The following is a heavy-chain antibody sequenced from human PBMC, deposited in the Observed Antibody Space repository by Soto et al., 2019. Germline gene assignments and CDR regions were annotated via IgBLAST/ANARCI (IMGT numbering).Heavy chain of an antibody. CDR1: GFTFSSYS. CDR3: ARERAVGIAVALNWFDP. CDR2: ISSSSSTI. D-gene: IGHD6-19*01. J-gene: IGHJ5*02. V-gene: IGHV3-48*02. Sequence: EVQLVESGGGLVQPGGSLRLSCAASGFTFSSYSMNWVRQAPGKGLEWVSYISSSSSTIYYADSVKGRFTISRDNAKNSLYLQMNSLRDEDTAVYYCARERAVGIAVALNWFDPWGQGTLVTGSS.